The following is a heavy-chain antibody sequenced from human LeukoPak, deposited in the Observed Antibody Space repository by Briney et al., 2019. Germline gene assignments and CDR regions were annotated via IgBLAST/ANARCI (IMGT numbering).Heavy chain of an antibody. J-gene: IGHJ6*02. CDR2: ISPSGTDT. Sequence: PGGSLRLSCAASGFTFNSYAMSWVRQAPGKGLEWVSAISPSGTDTYYADSVKGRFTISRDNSKNTLYLQMNSLRAEDTAVYYCAKDLDRAYYYYGMDVWGQGTTVTVSS. V-gene: IGHV3-23*01. D-gene: IGHD1-14*01. CDR1: GFTFNSYA. CDR3: AKDLDRAYYYYGMDV.